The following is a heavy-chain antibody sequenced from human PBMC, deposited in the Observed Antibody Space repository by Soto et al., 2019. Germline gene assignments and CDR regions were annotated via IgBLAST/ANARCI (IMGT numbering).Heavy chain of an antibody. CDR3: AKRPPFDY. CDR1: GFTFSDYY. J-gene: IGHJ4*02. V-gene: IGHV3-11*03. D-gene: IGHD1-1*01. Sequence: PGGSLRLSCAASGFTFSDYYMSWIRQAPGKGLEWVSYISSSSSYTNYADSVKGRFTISRDNSKNTLYLQVNSLRAEDTAVYYCAKRPPFDYWGQGTVVTVSS. CDR2: ISSSSSYT.